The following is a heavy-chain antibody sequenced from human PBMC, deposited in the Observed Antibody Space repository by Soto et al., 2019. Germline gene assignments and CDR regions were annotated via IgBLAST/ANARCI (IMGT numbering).Heavy chain of an antibody. CDR3: PRGAARTRDVPYYFHF. J-gene: IGHJ4*02. Sequence: PSETLSLTCSVSGDSMTSGGYYWSWVRHHPGKGLEWVGSIYYTGDTYFNPSLKSRITVSMDTSKNEFSLKLTSVTSADTAVYFCPRGAARTRDVPYYFHFGDQGALLTVSS. CDR2: IYYTGDT. CDR1: GDSMTSGGYY. V-gene: IGHV4-31*03. D-gene: IGHD6-25*01.